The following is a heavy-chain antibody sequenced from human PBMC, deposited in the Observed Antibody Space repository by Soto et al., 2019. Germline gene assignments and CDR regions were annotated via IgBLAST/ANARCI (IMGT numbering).Heavy chain of an antibody. V-gene: IGHV1-46*01. CDR3: ARADAPYYDFWCGYSTHPWYFDY. CDR2: INPSGGST. D-gene: IGHD3-3*01. CDR1: GYTFTSYY. Sequence: ASVKVSCKASGYTFTSYYMRWVRQAPGQGLEWMGIINPSGGSTSYARKFQGRVTMTRDTSTSTVYMELSSLRSEDTAVYYCARADAPYYDFWCGYSTHPWYFDYSGQGTLVTVSS. J-gene: IGHJ4*02.